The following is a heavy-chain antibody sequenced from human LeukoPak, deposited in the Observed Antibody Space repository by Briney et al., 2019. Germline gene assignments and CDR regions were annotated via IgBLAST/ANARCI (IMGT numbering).Heavy chain of an antibody. CDR2: INSDGSTT. CDR1: EFTFSNCW. CDR3: ASNDGSGSLSFDY. V-gene: IGHV3-74*01. Sequence: GGSLRLSCAASEFTFSNCWMHWVRQAPGKGLVWVSRINSDGSTTSYADSVKGRFTISRDNAKNTLYLQMNSLRAEDTAVYYCASNDGSGSLSFDYWGQGTLVTVSS. J-gene: IGHJ4*02. D-gene: IGHD3-10*01.